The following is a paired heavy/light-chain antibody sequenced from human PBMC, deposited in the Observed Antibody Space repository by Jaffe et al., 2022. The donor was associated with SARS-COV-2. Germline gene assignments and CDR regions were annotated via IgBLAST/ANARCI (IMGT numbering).Light chain of an antibody. CDR3: MQYTHWPHT. CDR2: KVS. CDR1: QSLVNSDGNTY. V-gene: IGKV2-30*01. J-gene: IGKJ2*01. Sequence: DVVMTQSPLSLPVTLGQPASISCRSSQSLVNSDGNTYLNWFQQRPGQSPRRLIYKVSDRDSGVPDRFSGSGSGTDFTLKISRVEAEDVGVYYCMQYTHWPHTFGQGTKLEIK.
Heavy chain of an antibody. CDR2: IDPDGRAG. CDR1: GFTFSTYW. D-gene: IGHD6-25*01. J-gene: IGHJ1*01. Sequence: EVQVVESGGGLVQPGGSLRLSCAASGFTFSTYWMNWVRQAPGKGLEWVANIDPDGRAGRSVASVKGRFTISRDNAKNSLYLQMNSLRAEDTAVYYCVGSATHWGQGTPVIVSS. V-gene: IGHV3-7*03. CDR3: VGSATH.